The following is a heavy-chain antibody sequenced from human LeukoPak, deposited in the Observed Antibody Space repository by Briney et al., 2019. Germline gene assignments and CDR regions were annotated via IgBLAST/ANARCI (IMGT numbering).Heavy chain of an antibody. CDR2: ISYDGSNK. D-gene: IGHD3-22*01. J-gene: IGHJ6*02. V-gene: IGHV3-30-3*01. Sequence: GRSLRLSCAASGFTFSSYAMHWVRQAPGKGLEWVAVISYDGSNKYYADSVKGRFTISRDNSKNTLYLQMNSLRAEDTAVYYCARTTRNYYDSSGYYGYYYYGMDVWGQGTTVTVSS. CDR1: GFTFSSYA. CDR3: ARTTRNYYDSSGYYGYYYYGMDV.